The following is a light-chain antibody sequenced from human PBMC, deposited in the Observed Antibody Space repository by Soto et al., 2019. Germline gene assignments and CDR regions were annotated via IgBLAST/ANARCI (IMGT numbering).Light chain of an antibody. CDR2: EVS. CDR3: LQSIRTPHT. V-gene: IGKV2D-29*01. Sequence: DIVMTQTPLSLSVTPGQPASISCKSSQSLLYGDGKTYLYWYLQKSGQPPQLLIYEVSNRFSGVTERFSSSGSGTDFALKISRVEAEDFGVSYCLQSIRTPHTFGQGTKLEI. CDR1: QSLLYGDGKTY. J-gene: IGKJ2*01.